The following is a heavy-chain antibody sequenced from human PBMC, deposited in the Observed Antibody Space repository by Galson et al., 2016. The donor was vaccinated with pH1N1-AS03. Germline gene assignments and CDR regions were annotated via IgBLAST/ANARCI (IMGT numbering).Heavy chain of an antibody. Sequence: SLRLSCAASGFIFSNHGMHWARQAPGKGPEFVARISSDGGSTYYADSVEARFTISRDNSKNTLYLQMDSLRVEYTAVYYCERAGGYWGQGTLVTVSS. CDR1: GFIFSNHG. CDR3: ERAGGY. V-gene: IGHV3-64*02. J-gene: IGHJ4*02. CDR2: ISSDGGST.